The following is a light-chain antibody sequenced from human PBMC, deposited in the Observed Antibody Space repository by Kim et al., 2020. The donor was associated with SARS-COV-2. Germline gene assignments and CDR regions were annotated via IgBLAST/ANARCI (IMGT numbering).Light chain of an antibody. V-gene: IGKV1-12*01. CDR1: QDASTW. CDR2: SAS. CDR3: QQANIFPRT. Sequence: ASGGDRVTISCRASQDASTWLAWYQQRPGKAPNLLIYSASSLQSGVPSRFSGSGSGTYFTLTINSLQPEDFATYDCQQANIFPRTFCQGTKVDIK. J-gene: IGKJ1*01.